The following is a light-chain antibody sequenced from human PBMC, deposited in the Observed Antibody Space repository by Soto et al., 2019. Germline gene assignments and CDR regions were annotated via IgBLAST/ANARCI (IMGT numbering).Light chain of an antibody. Sequence: QPALTQPASVSGSPGQSITISCTGTSGNIGNFNFVSWYQQHPGKAPKLMIYEVSNRPSGVSDRFSGSKSGNTASLTISGLQAEDEADYYCSSYITTNSRVFGTGTQVTVL. CDR3: SSYITTNSRV. V-gene: IGLV2-14*01. J-gene: IGLJ1*01. CDR1: SGNIGNFNF. CDR2: EVS.